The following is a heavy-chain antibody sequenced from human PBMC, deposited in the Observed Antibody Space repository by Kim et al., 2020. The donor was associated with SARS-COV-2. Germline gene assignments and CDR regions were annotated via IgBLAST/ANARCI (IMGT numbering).Heavy chain of an antibody. J-gene: IGHJ4*02. CDR3: VTGSHTDY. CDR2: INQDGSQI. V-gene: IGHV3-7*01. Sequence: GGSLRLSCAGSGFTFSRYWMNWVRQAPGKGLEWLANINQDGSQINYADSVKGRFTVSRDNAKNSLYLQMNSLRGEDTAVYYCVTGSHTDYWGQGTPVTVS. CDR1: GFTFSRYW.